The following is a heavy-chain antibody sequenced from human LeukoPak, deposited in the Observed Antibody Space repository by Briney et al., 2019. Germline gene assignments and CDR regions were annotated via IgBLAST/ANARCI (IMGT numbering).Heavy chain of an antibody. CDR2: TRNKANSYTT. CDR1: GFTFSSYE. D-gene: IGHD3-10*01. J-gene: IGHJ5*02. CDR3: ASLYGSGKRWVDP. V-gene: IGHV3-72*01. Sequence: GGSLRLSCAASGFTFSSYEMNWVRQAPGKGLEWVGRTRNKANSYTTEYAASVKGRFTISRDDSKNSLYLQMNSLKTEDTAVYYCASLYGSGKRWVDPWGQGTLVTVSA.